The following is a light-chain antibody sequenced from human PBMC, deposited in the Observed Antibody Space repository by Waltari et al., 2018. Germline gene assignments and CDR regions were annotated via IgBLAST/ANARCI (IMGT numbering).Light chain of an antibody. V-gene: IGLV2-14*03. J-gene: IGLJ3*02. CDR1: SSDVGGYNY. CDR2: DVS. CDR3: SSYIGSTTLEM. Sequence: QSALTQPASVSGSPGQSITIPCTGTSSDVGGYNYVSWYQQYPGKAPKLMIYDVSNRPSGVSNRFSGSKSGNTASLTISGLQAEDEADYYCSSYIGSTTLEMFGGGTKLTVL.